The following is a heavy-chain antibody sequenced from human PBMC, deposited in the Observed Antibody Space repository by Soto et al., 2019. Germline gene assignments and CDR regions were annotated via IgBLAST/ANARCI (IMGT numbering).Heavy chain of an antibody. D-gene: IGHD6-19*01. J-gene: IGHJ4*02. Sequence: GGSLRLSCAASGFTFSSYAMSWVRQAPGKGREWVSAISGSGGSTYYADSVKGRFTISRDNSKNTLYLQMNSLRGEDTAVYYCARDLSVAGPDYWGQGTLVTVSS. V-gene: IGHV3-23*01. CDR1: GFTFSSYA. CDR3: ARDLSVAGPDY. CDR2: ISGSGGST.